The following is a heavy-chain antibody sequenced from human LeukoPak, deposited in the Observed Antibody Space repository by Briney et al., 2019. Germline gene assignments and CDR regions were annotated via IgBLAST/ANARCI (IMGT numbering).Heavy chain of an antibody. Sequence: ASVKVSCTASGYTFTIYYMHWVRQAPGQGLEWMGIINPSGGSTSYAQKFQGRVTMTRDTSTSTVYMELSSLRSEDTAVYYCARAMNQAAAGLYYYYGMDVWGQGTTVTVSS. D-gene: IGHD6-13*01. V-gene: IGHV1-46*01. CDR3: ARAMNQAAAGLYYYYGMDV. J-gene: IGHJ6*02. CDR2: INPSGGST. CDR1: GYTFTIYY.